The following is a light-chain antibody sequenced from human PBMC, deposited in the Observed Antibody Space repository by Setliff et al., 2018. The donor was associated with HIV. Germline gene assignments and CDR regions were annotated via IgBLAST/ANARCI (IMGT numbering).Light chain of an antibody. Sequence: GSTSNIGSSPVSWYQQVPGTAPKLLIYDNNKRPSGIPDRFSGSKSGTSATLGITGLQTGDEADYYCGTWEGSLTSPCVVFGGGTKVTV. CDR2: DNN. CDR3: GTWEGSLTSPCVV. V-gene: IGLV1-51*01. CDR1: TSNIGSSP. J-gene: IGLJ2*01.